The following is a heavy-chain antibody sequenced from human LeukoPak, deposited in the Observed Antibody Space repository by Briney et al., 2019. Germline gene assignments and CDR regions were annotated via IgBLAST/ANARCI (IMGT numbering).Heavy chain of an antibody. Sequence: SETLSLTCTVSGGSISSYYWSWIRQPPGKGLEWIGYIYYSGSTNYNPSLKSRVTISVDTSKNQFSLKLSSVTAADTAVYYCARVGWFGEYFDYWGQGTLDTVSS. CDR3: ARVGWFGEYFDY. CDR1: GGSISSYY. CDR2: IYYSGST. J-gene: IGHJ4*02. D-gene: IGHD3-10*01. V-gene: IGHV4-59*01.